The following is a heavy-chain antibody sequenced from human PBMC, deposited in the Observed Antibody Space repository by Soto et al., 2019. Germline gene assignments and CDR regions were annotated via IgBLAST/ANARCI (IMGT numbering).Heavy chain of an antibody. J-gene: IGHJ3*02. CDR2: IGTAGDT. Sequence: EVQLVESGGGLVQPGGSLRLSCAASGFTFSSYAMHWVRQATGKGLEWVSAIGTAGDTYYPGSVKGRFTISRENAKNSLYLQMNSLRAEDTAVYYCAREESRGAFDIWGQGTMVTVSS. D-gene: IGHD6-13*01. V-gene: IGHV3-13*01. CDR1: GFTFSSYA. CDR3: AREESRGAFDI.